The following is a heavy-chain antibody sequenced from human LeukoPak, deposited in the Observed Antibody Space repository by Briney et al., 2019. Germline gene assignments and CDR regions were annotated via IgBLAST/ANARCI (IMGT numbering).Heavy chain of an antibody. J-gene: IGHJ4*02. D-gene: IGHD1-14*01. CDR2: INTNSGGT. CDR3: ARSNTGLDY. Sequence: ASVKDSCKASGYTFTGYYMHWVRQAPGPGNECIGWINTNSGGTNYAEKFKRRVTMTRDTSISTAYMELSRLRSDDTAVYHCARSNTGLDYWGQGTLVTVSS. CDR1: GYTFTGYY. V-gene: IGHV1-2*02.